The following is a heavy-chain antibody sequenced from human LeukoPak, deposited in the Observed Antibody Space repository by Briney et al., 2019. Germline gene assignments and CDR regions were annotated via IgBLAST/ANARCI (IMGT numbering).Heavy chain of an antibody. Sequence: SETLSLTCTVSGGSISNYYWSWIRQSPVKGLERIGYIYFSGATNYNPSLKSRVTISVDTSKNQFSLKLSSVTAADTAVYYCAREDPQTTVPEGLDVWGQGTTVTVSS. D-gene: IGHD4-17*01. CDR1: GGSISNYY. CDR2: IYFSGAT. CDR3: AREDPQTTVPEGLDV. J-gene: IGHJ6*02. V-gene: IGHV4-59*01.